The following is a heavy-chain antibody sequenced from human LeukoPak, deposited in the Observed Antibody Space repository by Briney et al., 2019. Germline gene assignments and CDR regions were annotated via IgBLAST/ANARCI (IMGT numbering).Heavy chain of an antibody. CDR3: AKGLGPEFDY. D-gene: IGHD3-10*01. CDR2: ISGSGGST. CDR1: GFTFSSYA. V-gene: IGHV3-23*01. Sequence: GGSLRLSCAASGFTFSSYAMSWVRQAPGKGLEWVSGISGSGGSTYYADSVKGRFTISRDNSKTTLYLQMNSLRVEDTAVYYCAKGLGPEFDYWGQGTLVTVSS. J-gene: IGHJ4*02.